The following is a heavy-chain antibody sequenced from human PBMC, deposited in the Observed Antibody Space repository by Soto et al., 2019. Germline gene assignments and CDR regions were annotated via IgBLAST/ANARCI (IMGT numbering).Heavy chain of an antibody. CDR1: GFTVSRNY. CDR3: ARGFDTAPYYFDY. V-gene: IGHV3-53*04. J-gene: IGHJ4*02. D-gene: IGHD5-18*01. Sequence: GGSLRLSCAASGFTVSRNYMTWVRQAPGKGLKWVSLIYTGGSTYYADSVKGRFTLSRHNSKNTLYLQMNSLRAEDTAVYYCARGFDTAPYYFDYWGQGTLVTVSS. CDR2: IYTGGST.